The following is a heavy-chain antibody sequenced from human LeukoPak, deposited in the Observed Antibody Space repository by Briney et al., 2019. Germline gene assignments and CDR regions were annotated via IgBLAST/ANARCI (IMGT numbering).Heavy chain of an antibody. V-gene: IGHV3-23*01. CDR1: GLIFSNYA. CDR3: AKDLLVVVAATPDAFDI. D-gene: IGHD2-15*01. Sequence: GGSLRLSCAASGLIFSNYAMSWVRQAPGKGLEWVSTISGSDGSTYYADSVKGRFTISRDNSKNTLYLQMNSLRAEDTAVYYCAKDLLVVVAATPDAFDIWGQGTMVTVSS. J-gene: IGHJ3*02. CDR2: ISGSDGST.